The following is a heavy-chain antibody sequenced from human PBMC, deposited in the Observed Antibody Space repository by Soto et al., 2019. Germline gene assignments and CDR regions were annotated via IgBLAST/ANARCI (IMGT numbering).Heavy chain of an antibody. J-gene: IGHJ5*02. D-gene: IGHD3-22*01. Sequence: SETLSLTCSGSGDTIPSYYWHWIRQPPGKRLEWIGYMYYTGSTRYNPSLGSRVTFSVDASKNQFSLNLSSVTAADTAVYYCARGFYDTGGYSSPFDIWGQG. CDR1: GDTIPSYY. CDR2: MYYTGST. CDR3: ARGFYDTGGYSSPFDI. V-gene: IGHV4-59*01.